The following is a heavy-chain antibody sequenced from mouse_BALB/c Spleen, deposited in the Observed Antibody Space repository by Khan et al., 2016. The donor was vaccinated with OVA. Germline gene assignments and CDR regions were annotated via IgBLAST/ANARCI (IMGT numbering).Heavy chain of an antibody. CDR2: ISSGGDYT. V-gene: IGHV5-6*01. J-gene: IGHJ3*01. D-gene: IGHD4-1*01. Sequence: EVELVESGGDLVKPGGSLKLSCAVSGFTFSSYSMSWVRQTPDKRLEWAASISSGGDYTYYPDSVKGRFTISRDNAKNTLYLQMSDLKSEDTAMYYCADHVTGSFAYWGKGTLVTVSA. CDR3: ADHVTGSFAY. CDR1: GFTFSSYS.